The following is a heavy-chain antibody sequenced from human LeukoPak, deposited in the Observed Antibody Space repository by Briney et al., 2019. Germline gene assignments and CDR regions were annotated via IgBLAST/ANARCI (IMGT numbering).Heavy chain of an antibody. CDR2: FYDSGNT. Sequence: SETLSLTCTVSGYSISSGYYWGWIRQPPGKGLEWIGSFYDSGNTYYNPSLKSRVTISVDTSKNQFSLRLSSVTAADTAVYYCARGGYCGGDCYFYYWGQGTLVTVSS. CDR1: GYSISSGYY. D-gene: IGHD2-21*02. V-gene: IGHV4-38-2*02. CDR3: ARGGYCGGDCYFYY. J-gene: IGHJ4*02.